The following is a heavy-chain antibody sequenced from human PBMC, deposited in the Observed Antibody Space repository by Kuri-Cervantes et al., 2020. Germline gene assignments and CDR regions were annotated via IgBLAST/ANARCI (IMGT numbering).Heavy chain of an antibody. J-gene: IGHJ6*02. D-gene: IGHD3-10*01. CDR1: GYTFTSYY. CDR3: ARDLGAGEVRFGEFVKGAMDV. Sequence: ASVKVSCKASGYTFTSYYMHWVRQAPGQGLEWMGIINPSGGSTSYAQKFQGRVTMTRDTSTSTVYMELSSLRSEDTAVYYCARDLGAGEVRFGEFVKGAMDVWGQGTTVTVSS. V-gene: IGHV1-46*01. CDR2: INPSGGST.